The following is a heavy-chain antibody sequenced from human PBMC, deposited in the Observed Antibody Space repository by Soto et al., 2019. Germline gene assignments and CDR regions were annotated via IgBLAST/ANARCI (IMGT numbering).Heavy chain of an antibody. J-gene: IGHJ6*02. Sequence: GESLKISCKGSGYIFTSYWISCVLQMPVKVLEWMGRIDPSDSYTNYSPSFQGHVTISADKSISTAYLQWSSLKASDTAMYYCARRCSGGSCYYYYNMDVWGQGTTVTVSS. CDR3: ARRCSGGSCYYYYNMDV. D-gene: IGHD2-15*01. V-gene: IGHV5-10-1*01. CDR1: GYIFTSYW. CDR2: IDPSDSYT.